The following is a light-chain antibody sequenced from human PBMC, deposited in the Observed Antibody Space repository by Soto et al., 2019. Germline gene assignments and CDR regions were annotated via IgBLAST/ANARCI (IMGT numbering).Light chain of an antibody. J-gene: IGKJ1*01. CDR3: QQYNSYSPWT. CDR1: QSISSW. Sequence: DIQMTQSPSTLSASVGDRVTITCRVSQSISSWLAWYQQKPGKAPKLLIYDVSSLESGVPSRFSGSGSGTDFTLTISSLQPDDFATYYCQQYNSYSPWTFGQGTKVDTK. CDR2: DVS. V-gene: IGKV1-5*01.